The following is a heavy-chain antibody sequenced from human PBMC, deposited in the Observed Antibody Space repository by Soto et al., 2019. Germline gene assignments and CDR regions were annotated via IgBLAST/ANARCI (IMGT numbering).Heavy chain of an antibody. CDR2: ISGSGGST. D-gene: IGHD3-3*01. CDR1: GFTFISYA. J-gene: IGHJ6*02. CDR3: AKESPPYDYWLPRGPDGMDV. V-gene: IGHV3-23*01. Sequence: GSLRLSCAASGFTFISYAMSWVRQAPGKGLEWVSAISGSGGSTYYADSVKGRFTISRDNSKNTLYLQMNSLRAEDTAVYYCAKESPPYDYWLPRGPDGMDVWGQGTTVTVSS.